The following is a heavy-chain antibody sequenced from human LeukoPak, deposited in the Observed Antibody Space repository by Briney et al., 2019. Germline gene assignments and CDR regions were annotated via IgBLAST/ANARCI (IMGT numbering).Heavy chain of an antibody. CDR2: IYTSGST. D-gene: IGHD3-3*01. J-gene: IGHJ5*02. CDR1: GGSISGYY. CDR3: ARDQGGTEDYDFWSGYSDWFDP. Sequence: SETLSLTCTVSGGSISGYYWSWIRQPAGKGLEWIGRIYTSGSTNYNPSLKSRVTMSVDTSKNQFSLKLSSVTAADTAVYYCARDQGGTEDYDFWSGYSDWFDPWGQGTLVTVSS. V-gene: IGHV4-4*07.